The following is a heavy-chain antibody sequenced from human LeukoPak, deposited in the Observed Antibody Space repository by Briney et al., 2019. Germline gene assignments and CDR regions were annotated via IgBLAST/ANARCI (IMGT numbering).Heavy chain of an antibody. CDR3: ARYGEDCSGGSCYGQYFQH. J-gene: IGHJ1*01. CDR1: GGSISSSNYY. V-gene: IGHV4-39*07. D-gene: IGHD2-15*01. CDR2: IYYSGST. Sequence: SETLSLTCTVSGGSISSSNYYWAWIRQSPGKGLEWIGSIYYSGSTYYNPSLQSRVTISIDTSKSQFSLKLSSVTAADTAVYYCARYGEDCSGGSCYGQYFQHWGQGTLVTVSS.